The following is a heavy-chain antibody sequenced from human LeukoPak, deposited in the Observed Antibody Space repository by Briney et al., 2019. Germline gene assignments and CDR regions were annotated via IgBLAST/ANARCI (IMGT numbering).Heavy chain of an antibody. CDR3: AREEGLKWFDP. CDR2: IYYMYNSERT. V-gene: IGHV4-59*12. J-gene: IGHJ5*02. Sequence: PSETLSLTCIVSGGSISSYYWSWIRQPPGKGLEWIGYIYYMYNSERTNYNPSLKSRVTMSLDASKNQFSLKLTSVTATDTAVYYCAREEGLKWFDPWGQGSLVTVSS. CDR1: GGSISSYY.